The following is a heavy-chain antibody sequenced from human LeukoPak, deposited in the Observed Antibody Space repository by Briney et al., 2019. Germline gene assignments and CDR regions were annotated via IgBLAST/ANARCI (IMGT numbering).Heavy chain of an antibody. CDR1: GFTFSSYA. Sequence: PGGSLRLSCAASGFTFSSYAISWVRQAPGQGLEWMGGIIPIFGTANYAQKFQGRVTITADESTSTAYMELSSLRSEDTAVYYCARPNYYDSSPFDYWGQGTLVTVSS. D-gene: IGHD3-22*01. CDR3: ARPNYYDSSPFDY. J-gene: IGHJ4*02. V-gene: IGHV1-69*01. CDR2: IIPIFGTA.